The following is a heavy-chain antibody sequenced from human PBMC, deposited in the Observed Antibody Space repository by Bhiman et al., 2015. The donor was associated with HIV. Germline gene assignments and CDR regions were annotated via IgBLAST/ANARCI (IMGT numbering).Heavy chain of an antibody. J-gene: IGHJ4*02. D-gene: IGHD6-13*01. CDR3: ARDTWNIARAGTSFDN. V-gene: IGHV3-74*01. Sequence: VQLVESGGGVVQPGRSLRLSCAASGFTFSSYWMHWVRQGPGKGLVWVSRINTDGSSTSYADSVKGRFTISRDNAKNTLFLQMKSLRAEDTAVYYCARDTWNIARAGTSFDNWGQGTLVTVSS. CDR2: INTDGSST. CDR1: GFTFSSYW.